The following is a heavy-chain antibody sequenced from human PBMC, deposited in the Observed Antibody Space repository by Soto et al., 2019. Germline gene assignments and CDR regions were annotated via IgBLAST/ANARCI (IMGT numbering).Heavy chain of an antibody. Sequence: ASVKVSCKASGYTFTSYYMHWVRQAPGQGLEWMGIINPSGGSTSYAQKFQSRVTMTRDTSTSTVYMELSGLRSEDTAVYYCARSGYCSGGSCYGDRGMDVWGQGTTVTVSS. CDR1: GYTFTSYY. CDR3: ARSGYCSGGSCYGDRGMDV. CDR2: INPSGGST. D-gene: IGHD2-15*01. V-gene: IGHV1-46*03. J-gene: IGHJ6*02.